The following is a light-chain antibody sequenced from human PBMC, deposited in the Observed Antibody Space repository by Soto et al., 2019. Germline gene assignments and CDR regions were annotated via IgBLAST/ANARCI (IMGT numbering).Light chain of an antibody. V-gene: IGLV2-14*01. J-gene: IGLJ1*01. CDR1: SSDVGAYNY. Sequence: QSVLAQPASVSGSPGQSITISCTGTSSDVGAYNYVPWYQQNPGKAPKLLIYDVRYRPSGVSNRFSCSKSGNTAYLIISGLQAEDEADYYCSSFTSRHTYVFGSGTKVTVL. CDR2: DVR. CDR3: SSFTSRHTYV.